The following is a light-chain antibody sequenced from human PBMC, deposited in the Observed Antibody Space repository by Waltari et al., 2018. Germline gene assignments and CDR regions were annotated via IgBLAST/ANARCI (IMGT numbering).Light chain of an antibody. CDR2: DVS. V-gene: IGKV1-33*01. CDR3: QQYDNLPT. Sequence: DVQMTQSPSSLSASVGDRVTITCRASQDIKTHLNWYHQKPGKAPKVLIYDVSNLHTGVASRFRGSGSGTDFTFIISSLQPEDSGTYFCQQYDNLPTFGGGTKVEI. CDR1: QDIKTH. J-gene: IGKJ4*01.